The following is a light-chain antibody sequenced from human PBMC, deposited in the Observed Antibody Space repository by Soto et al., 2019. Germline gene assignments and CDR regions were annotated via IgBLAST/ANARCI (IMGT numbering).Light chain of an antibody. CDR3: LQHNSYPLT. V-gene: IGKV1-17*01. CDR2: AAS. J-gene: IGKJ4*01. CDR1: QGIRSD. Sequence: DIKMTQSPSSLSTSVGDRVTITCRASQGIRSDLGWYQQKPGQAPKRLIYAASSLQGGVPSRFSGSGSGTEFTLTISSLQPEDFATYYCLQHNSYPLTFGGGTKVEIK.